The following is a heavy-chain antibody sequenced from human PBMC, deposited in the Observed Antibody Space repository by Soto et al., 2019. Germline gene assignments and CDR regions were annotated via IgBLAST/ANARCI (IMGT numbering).Heavy chain of an antibody. J-gene: IGHJ5*02. D-gene: IGHD3-10*01. V-gene: IGHV1-3*01. CDR1: GYTFTSYA. Sequence: ASVKVSCKASGYTFTSYAMDWVRQAPGQRLEWMGWISAGNGNTKYSQKFQGRVTITRDTSASTAYMELSSLRSEDTAVYYCARGGAGYYGSGSYYKGHWFDPWGQGTLVPVSS. CDR2: ISAGNGNT. CDR3: ARGGAGYYGSGSYYKGHWFDP.